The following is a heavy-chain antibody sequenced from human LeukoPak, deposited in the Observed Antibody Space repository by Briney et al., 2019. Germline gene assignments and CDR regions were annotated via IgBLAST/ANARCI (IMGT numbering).Heavy chain of an antibody. CDR1: GGSISSSGYY. J-gene: IGHJ4*02. D-gene: IGHD5-18*01. CDR2: IYYSGST. CDR3: ATIHLWNTYYFDY. V-gene: IGHV4-39*01. Sequence: PSETLSLTCTVSGGSISSSGYYWGWIRQPPGKGLEWIGSIYYSGSTYYNPSLKSRVTISVDTSKNQFSLKLSSVTAADTAVYYCATIHLWNTYYFDYWGQGTLVTVSS.